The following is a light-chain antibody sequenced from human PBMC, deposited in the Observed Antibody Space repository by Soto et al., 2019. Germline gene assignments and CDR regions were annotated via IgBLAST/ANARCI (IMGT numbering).Light chain of an antibody. CDR3: CSYAGSKNFWV. CDR1: SSDVGSYDV. CDR2: EVS. Sequence: QSALTQPASVSGSPGQSITISCTGTSSDVGSYDVVSWYQQRPGRAPKLMIYEVSQRPSGVSSRFSGSKSGNTASLTISGLQAEDEAHYFCCSYAGSKNFWVFGGGTKLTVL. V-gene: IGLV2-23*02. J-gene: IGLJ3*02.